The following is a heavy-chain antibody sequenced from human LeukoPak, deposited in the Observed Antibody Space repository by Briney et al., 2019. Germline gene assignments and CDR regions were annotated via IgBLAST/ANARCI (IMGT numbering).Heavy chain of an antibody. V-gene: IGHV3-64D*09. J-gene: IGHJ4*02. CDR1: GFTISSYA. CDR3: VKAHRYYYDSSGDY. D-gene: IGHD3-22*01. Sequence: PGGSLRLSCSASGFTISSYAMHWVRQAPGKGLEYVSAISSNGGSTYYADSVKGRFTISRDNSKNTLYLQMSSLRAEDTAVYYCVKAHRYYYDSSGDYWGQGTLVTVSS. CDR2: ISSNGGST.